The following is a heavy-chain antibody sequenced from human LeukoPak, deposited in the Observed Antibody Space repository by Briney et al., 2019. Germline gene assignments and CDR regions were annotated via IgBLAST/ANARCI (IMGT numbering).Heavy chain of an antibody. CDR2: ISGSGGST. J-gene: IGHJ4*02. Sequence: PGGSLRLSCAASGFTFSSYWMSWVRHAPGKGLEWVSAISGSGGSTYYADSVKGRFTISRDNSKNTLYLQMNSLRAEDTAVYYCAKVAAAGKYFDYWGQGTLVTVSS. CDR1: GFTFSSYW. V-gene: IGHV3-23*01. D-gene: IGHD6-13*01. CDR3: AKVAAAGKYFDY.